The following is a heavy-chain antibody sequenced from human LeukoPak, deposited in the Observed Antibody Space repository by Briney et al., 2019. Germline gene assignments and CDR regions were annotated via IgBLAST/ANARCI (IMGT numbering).Heavy chain of an antibody. CDR2: ISSSSSYI. D-gene: IGHD6-19*01. V-gene: IGHV3-21*01. Sequence: GGSLRLSCAASGFTFSSYSMNWVRQAPGKGLEWVSSISSSSSYIYYADSVKGRFTISRDNAKHSLSLQMNSLRAEDTAVYYCARMSSRAVAGWDYWGQGTLVTVSS. J-gene: IGHJ4*02. CDR3: ARMSSRAVAGWDY. CDR1: GFTFSSYS.